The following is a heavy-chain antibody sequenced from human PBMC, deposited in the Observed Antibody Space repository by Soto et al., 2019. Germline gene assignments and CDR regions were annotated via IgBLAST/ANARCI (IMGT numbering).Heavy chain of an antibody. Sequence: PSETLSLTCTVSRGSISSYYWSWIRQPPGKGLEWIGYIYYSGSTNYNPSLKSRVTISVDTSKNQVSLKLSSVTAADTAVYYCARYSSSSPLFDYWGQGTLVTVSS. CDR3: ARYSSSSPLFDY. CDR1: RGSISSYY. CDR2: IYYSGST. V-gene: IGHV4-59*01. J-gene: IGHJ4*02. D-gene: IGHD6-6*01.